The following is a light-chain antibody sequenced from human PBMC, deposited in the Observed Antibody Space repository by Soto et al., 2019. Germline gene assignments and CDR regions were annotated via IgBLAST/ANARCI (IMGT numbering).Light chain of an antibody. J-gene: IGKJ1*01. CDR2: STS. CDR3: QQYASSQWT. V-gene: IGKV3-20*01. CDR1: QSVGTSW. Sequence: EIVLTQSPGTLSLSPGERATLSCRASQSVGTSWLAWYQQNPGQAPRLLIYSTSSRATGIPDRFSGSGSGTDFTLTISRLEPEDSAVYYCQQYASSQWTFGQGTKVEIK.